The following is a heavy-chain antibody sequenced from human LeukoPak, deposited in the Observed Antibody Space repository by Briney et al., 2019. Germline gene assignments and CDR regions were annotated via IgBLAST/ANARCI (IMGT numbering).Heavy chain of an antibody. J-gene: IGHJ6*02. CDR2: MNPNSGNT. CDR1: GYTFTSYD. D-gene: IGHD2-2*01. CDR3: ARVPAAVYGMDA. V-gene: IGHV1-8*01. Sequence: GASVKVSCKASGYTFTSYDINWVRQATGQGLEWMGWMNPNSGNTGYAQKFQGRVTMTRNTSISTAYMELSSLRSEDTAVYYCARVPAAVYGMDAWGQGSTVTVSS.